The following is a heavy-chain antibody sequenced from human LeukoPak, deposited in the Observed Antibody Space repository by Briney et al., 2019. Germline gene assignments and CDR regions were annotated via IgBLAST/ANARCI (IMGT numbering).Heavy chain of an antibody. D-gene: IGHD3-22*01. CDR1: GGSISSYY. Sequence: SETLSLTCTVSGGSISSYYWSWIRQPPGKGLEWIGYIYYSGSTNYNPSLKSRVTISVDTSKNQFSLKLSSVTAADTAVYYCARSDAPNYDSSGYYSLAFGYWGQGTLVTVSS. J-gene: IGHJ4*02. V-gene: IGHV4-59*08. CDR3: ARSDAPNYDSSGYYSLAFGY. CDR2: IYYSGST.